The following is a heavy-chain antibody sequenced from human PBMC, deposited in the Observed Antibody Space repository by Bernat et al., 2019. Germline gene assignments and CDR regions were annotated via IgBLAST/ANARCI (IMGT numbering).Heavy chain of an antibody. J-gene: IGHJ4*02. V-gene: IGHV2-5*02. D-gene: IGHD3-10*01. CDR2: LYWDDDK. CDR3: AHVLEWFGELYFDY. Sequence: QITLKESGPTLVKPTQTLTLTCTFSGFSLSTSGVGVGWIRQPPGKALEGLALLYWDDDKLYSPSLKRRLTITKDTSKNQVVLTMTNMDPVDTATYYCAHVLEWFGELYFDYWGQGTLVTVSS. CDR1: GFSLSTSGVG.